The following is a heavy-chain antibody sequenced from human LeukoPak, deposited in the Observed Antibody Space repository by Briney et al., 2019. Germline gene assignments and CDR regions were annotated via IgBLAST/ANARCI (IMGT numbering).Heavy chain of an antibody. Sequence: GGSLRLSCAASGFTFSSYAMSWVRQAPGKGLESVSAISGSGGSTYYADSVKGRFTISRDNSKNTLYLQMNSLRAEDTAVYYCAKLMVRGVSNYYYGMDVWGKGTTVTVSS. V-gene: IGHV3-23*01. CDR1: GFTFSSYA. CDR3: AKLMVRGVSNYYYGMDV. CDR2: ISGSGGST. D-gene: IGHD3-10*01. J-gene: IGHJ6*04.